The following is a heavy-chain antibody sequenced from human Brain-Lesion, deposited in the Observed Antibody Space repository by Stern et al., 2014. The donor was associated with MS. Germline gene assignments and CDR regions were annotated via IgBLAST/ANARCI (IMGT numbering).Heavy chain of an antibody. V-gene: IGHV3-74*02. J-gene: IGHJ4*02. Sequence: EVQLLESGGGLVPPGGSLRLSCAASGFTFSNSWMHWVRQAPGQGLVWVSRINRDGSTTTYADSVKGRFTISRDNAKNTLYLQMSSLRAEDTAVYYCTILSGPYDHWGQGTLVTVSS. D-gene: IGHD3-10*01. CDR1: GFTFSNSW. CDR3: TILSGPYDH. CDR2: INRDGSTT.